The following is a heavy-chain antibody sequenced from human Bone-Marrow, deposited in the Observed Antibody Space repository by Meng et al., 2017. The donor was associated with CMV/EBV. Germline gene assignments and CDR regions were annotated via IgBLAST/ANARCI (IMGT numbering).Heavy chain of an antibody. J-gene: IGHJ4*02. CDR2: INPNNGDT. Sequence: ASVKVSCKASGYTFTDYYIHWVRQAPGQGLEWMGWINPNNGDTNYAQKFQGSVTLTRDTSIYTAFMALSRLRFDDTAIYYCAANLYDVNSLRALDFWGQGALVTVSS. V-gene: IGHV1-2*02. D-gene: IGHD4/OR15-4a*01. CDR3: AANLYDVNSLRALDF. CDR1: GYTFTDYY.